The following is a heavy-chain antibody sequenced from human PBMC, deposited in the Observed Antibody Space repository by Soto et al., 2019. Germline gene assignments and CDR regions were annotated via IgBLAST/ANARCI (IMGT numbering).Heavy chain of an antibody. Sequence: SETLSLTCTVSGGSISRSSYYWGWIRQPPGKGLEWIGSIYYSGSTYYNPSLKSRVTISVDTSKNQFSLKLSSVTAADTAVYYCASDHDSSGYFYSWGQGTLVTVSS. CDR2: IYYSGST. V-gene: IGHV4-39*01. J-gene: IGHJ4*02. CDR3: ASDHDSSGYFYS. D-gene: IGHD3-22*01. CDR1: GGSISRSSYY.